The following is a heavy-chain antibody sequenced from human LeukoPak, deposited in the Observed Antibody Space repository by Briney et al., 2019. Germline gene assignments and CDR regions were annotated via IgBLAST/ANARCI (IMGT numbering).Heavy chain of an antibody. CDR2: ISSSSSYI. V-gene: IGHV3-21*01. CDR3: AREAIEGARYYDILTGYYSGRGYYFDY. D-gene: IGHD3-9*01. J-gene: IGHJ4*02. CDR1: GFTFSSYS. Sequence: GGSLRLSCAASGFTFSSYSMNWVRQAPGKGLEWVSSISSSSSYIYYADSVKGRFTISRDNAKNSLYLQMNSLRAEDTAVYYCAREAIEGARYYDILTGYYSGRGYYFDYWGQGTLVTVSS.